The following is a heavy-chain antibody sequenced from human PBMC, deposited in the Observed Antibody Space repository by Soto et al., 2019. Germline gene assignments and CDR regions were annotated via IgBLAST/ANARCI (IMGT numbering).Heavy chain of an antibody. D-gene: IGHD2-15*01. J-gene: IGHJ5*02. CDR3: ARDKLGYCSGGSCGWFDP. CDR2: IIPIFGTA. V-gene: IGHV1-69*13. Sequence: GASVKVSCKASGGTFSSYAISWVRQAPGQGLEWMGGIIPIFGTANYAQKFQGRVTITADESTSTAYMELSSLRSEDTAVYYCARDKLGYCSGGSCGWFDPWGHGTLVTLSS. CDR1: GGTFSSYA.